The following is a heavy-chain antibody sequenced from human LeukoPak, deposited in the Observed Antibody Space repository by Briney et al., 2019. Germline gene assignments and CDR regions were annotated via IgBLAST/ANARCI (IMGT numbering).Heavy chain of an antibody. CDR1: GYSFTSYW. D-gene: IGHD4-17*01. V-gene: IGHV5-10-1*01. Sequence: GESLKISCKGSGYSFTSYWITWVRQMPGKGLEWMGRIDPSDSYTNYSPSFQGHVTISADKSISTAYLQWSSLKASDTAMYYCASTPPRVTTTALDYWGQGTLVAVSS. J-gene: IGHJ4*02. CDR3: ASTPPRVTTTALDY. CDR2: IDPSDSYT.